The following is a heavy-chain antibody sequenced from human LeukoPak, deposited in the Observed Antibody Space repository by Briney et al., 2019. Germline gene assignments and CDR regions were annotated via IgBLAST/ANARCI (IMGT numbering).Heavy chain of an antibody. CDR3: ARGYCGGDCYGD. CDR1: GFTFGSYT. D-gene: IGHD2-21*02. J-gene: IGHJ1*01. CDR2: ISSSSSHI. Sequence: GGSLRLSCAASGFTFGSYTMNWVRQAPGKGLEYASSISSSSSHIYYADSVKGRFTISRDNTKSSLYLQMNSLRAEDMAVYYCARGYCGGDCYGDWGQGTLVTVSS. V-gene: IGHV3-21*01.